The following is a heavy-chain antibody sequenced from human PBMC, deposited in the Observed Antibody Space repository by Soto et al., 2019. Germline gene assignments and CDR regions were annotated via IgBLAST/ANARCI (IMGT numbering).Heavy chain of an antibody. CDR2: INPDSGGT. CDR3: ARDHGSGSYYMDV. CDR1: GYTFTGYC. V-gene: IGHV1-2*04. D-gene: IGHD3-10*01. Sequence: ASVKGSCNASGYTFTGYCMHWVRQAPGQGLEWMGWINPDSGGTNYAQKFQGWVTMTRDTSISTAYMELSRLRSDDTAVYYCARDHGSGSYYMDVWGKGTTVTVSS. J-gene: IGHJ6*03.